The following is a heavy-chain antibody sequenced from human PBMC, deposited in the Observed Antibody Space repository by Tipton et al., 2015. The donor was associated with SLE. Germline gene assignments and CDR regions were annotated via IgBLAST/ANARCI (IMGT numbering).Heavy chain of an antibody. CDR2: IRFDQINK. J-gene: IGHJ2*01. CDR1: GFIFSNYG. Sequence: SLRLSCVASGFIFSNYGMHWVRQAPGKGLEWVAFIRFDQINKYFADSVQGRFTISRDNSKNTVYLQMNSLRPEDTAVYYRAKDGEEYGDSPWYLDLWGRGTLVTVSS. CDR3: AKDGEEYGDSPWYLDL. D-gene: IGHD4-17*01. V-gene: IGHV3-30*02.